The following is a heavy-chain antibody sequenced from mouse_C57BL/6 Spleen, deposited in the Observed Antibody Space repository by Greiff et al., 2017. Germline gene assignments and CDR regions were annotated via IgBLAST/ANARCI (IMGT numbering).Heavy chain of an antibody. J-gene: IGHJ4*01. Sequence: GPELVKPGASVKISCKASGYSFTSYYIHWVKQRPGQGLEWIGWIYPGSGNTKYNEKFKGKATLTADTSSSTAYMQLSSLTSEDSAVYYCARSLDAMDYWGQGTSVTVSS. CDR1: GYSFTSYY. CDR3: ARSLDAMDY. V-gene: IGHV1-66*01. CDR2: IYPGSGNT.